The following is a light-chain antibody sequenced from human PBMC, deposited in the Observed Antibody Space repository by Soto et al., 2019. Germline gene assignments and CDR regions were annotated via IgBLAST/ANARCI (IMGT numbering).Light chain of an antibody. J-gene: IGKJ4*01. CDR1: QSLVYIDGNTY. CDR3: MQGTHWPLT. Sequence: DVVMTQSPLSLPVTLGQPASISCRSSQSLVYIDGNTYLHWFQQRPGQSPRRLIYKVSNRDSGVPDRFSGSGSGTDFTLKISRVEAEDVGVYYCMQGTHWPLTFGGGTKVDIK. CDR2: KVS. V-gene: IGKV2-30*01.